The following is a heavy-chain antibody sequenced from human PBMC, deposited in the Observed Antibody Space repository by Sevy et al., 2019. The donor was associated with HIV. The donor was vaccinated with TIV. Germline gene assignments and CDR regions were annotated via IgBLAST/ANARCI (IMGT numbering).Heavy chain of an antibody. V-gene: IGHV3-30*18. Sequence: GGSLRLSCAASGFTFSSYGMHWVRQAPGKGLEWVAVISYVVSNKYYADSVKGRFTISGDNSKNTLYLQMSSLRAEATVVYYCAKEPRAFENSGYERGFDYWGQGTLVTVSS. CDR3: AKEPRAFENSGYERGFDY. D-gene: IGHD5-12*01. CDR1: GFTFSSYG. J-gene: IGHJ4*02. CDR2: ISYVVSNK.